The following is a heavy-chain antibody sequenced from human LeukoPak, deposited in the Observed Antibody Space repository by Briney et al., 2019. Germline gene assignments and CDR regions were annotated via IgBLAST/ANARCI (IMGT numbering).Heavy chain of an antibody. CDR3: ARAYYGESTSLDY. V-gene: IGHV4-30-4*01. J-gene: IGHJ4*02. CDR2: IYYSGST. D-gene: IGHD4-17*01. Sequence: PSETLSLTCTVSGGSISSGDYYWSWIRQPPGKGLEWIGYIYYSGSTYYNPSLKSRVTISVDTSKNQFSLKLSSVTAADTAVYYCARAYYGESTSLDYWGQGTLVTVSP. CDR1: GGSISSGDYY.